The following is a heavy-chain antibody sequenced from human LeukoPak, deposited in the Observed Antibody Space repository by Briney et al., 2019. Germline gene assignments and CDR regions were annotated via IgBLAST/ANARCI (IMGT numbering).Heavy chain of an antibody. CDR3: ARGRRYYDSSGYHYYYYYMDV. J-gene: IGHJ6*03. CDR2: IYYSGST. Sequence: IPSETLSLTCTVSGGSISSHYWSWIRQPPGKGLEWIGYIYYSGSTNYNPSLKSRVTISVDTSKNRFSLKLSSVTAADTAVYYCARGRRYYDSSGYHYYYYYMDVWGKGTTVTVSS. CDR1: GGSISSHY. V-gene: IGHV4-59*11. D-gene: IGHD3-22*01.